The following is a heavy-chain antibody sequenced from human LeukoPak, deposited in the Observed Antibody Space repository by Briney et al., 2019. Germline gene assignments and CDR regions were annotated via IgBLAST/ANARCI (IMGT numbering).Heavy chain of an antibody. CDR2: ITTSSSYM. J-gene: IGHJ6*03. D-gene: IGHD6-19*01. Sequence: GGSLRLSCTASGFTFSTYNMNWVRRTPGKGLEWVSSITTSSSYMFYADSVRGRFTISRDNAENSLYLQMNSLRDEDTAVYYCARDPYSGGYGAYYYYYMDVWGKGTTVTVSS. V-gene: IGHV3-21*01. CDR1: GFTFSTYN. CDR3: ARDPYSGGYGAYYYYYMDV.